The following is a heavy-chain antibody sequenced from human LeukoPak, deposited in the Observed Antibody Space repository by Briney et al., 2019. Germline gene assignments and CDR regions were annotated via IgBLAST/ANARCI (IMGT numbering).Heavy chain of an antibody. D-gene: IGHD3-3*01. CDR2: INPNSGGT. CDR3: TRDHTSFFWYFDL. J-gene: IGHJ2*01. Sequence: ASVKVSCKASGYTFTGYYMHWVRQAPGQGLEWMGWINPNSGGTNYAQKFQGRVTMTRDTSISTAYMELSRLRSDDTAVYFCTRDHTSFFWYFDLWGRGTLVTVSS. V-gene: IGHV1-2*02. CDR1: GYTFTGYY.